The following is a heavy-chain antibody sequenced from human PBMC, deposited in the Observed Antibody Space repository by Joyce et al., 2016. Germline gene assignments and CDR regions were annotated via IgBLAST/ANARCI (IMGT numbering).Heavy chain of an antibody. D-gene: IGHD2-2*01. CDR1: GFTFTSYA. V-gene: IGHV3-23*01. CDR3: AKEEDIVVVPAASSY. CDR2: ISGSGDST. Sequence: EVQLLESGGGLVQPGGSLRLSCAASGFTFTSYAMTWVRQAPGKGLEWGSGISGSGDSTHDADSVKGRFTISRDNSKNTLYLQMKSLRSEDTAVYYCAKEEDIVVVPAASSYWGQGTLVTVSS. J-gene: IGHJ4*02.